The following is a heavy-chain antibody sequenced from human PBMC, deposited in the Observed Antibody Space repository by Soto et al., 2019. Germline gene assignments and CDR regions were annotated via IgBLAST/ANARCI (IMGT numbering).Heavy chain of an antibody. D-gene: IGHD5-12*01. CDR1: GGSISSSTYY. Sequence: QLQPQLSGPGLVKPSETLSLTCTVSGGSISSSTYYWGWIRQPPGKGLEWIGSIYNSGETYYNPSLTRRVXTXVXXSRSQVSLRLSSVTAAATAVYFCARQIVATMTPDYWGQGTLVTVSS. CDR2: IYNSGET. J-gene: IGHJ4*02. CDR3: ARQIVATMTPDY. V-gene: IGHV4-39*01.